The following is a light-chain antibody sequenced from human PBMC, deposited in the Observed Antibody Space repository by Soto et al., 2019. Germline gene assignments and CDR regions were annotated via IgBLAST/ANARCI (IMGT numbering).Light chain of an antibody. CDR3: QQYSSSPPIT. CDR1: QSVSSSY. Sequence: ESVLTQSPGTLSLSPGERATLSCRASQSVSSSYLAWYQQKPGQAPRILIYGASSRATGITDRFSGSGSGTDCTLTISRLEPDYCAVDYCQQYSSSPPITCGPGTKVDIK. J-gene: IGKJ3*01. V-gene: IGKV3-20*01. CDR2: GAS.